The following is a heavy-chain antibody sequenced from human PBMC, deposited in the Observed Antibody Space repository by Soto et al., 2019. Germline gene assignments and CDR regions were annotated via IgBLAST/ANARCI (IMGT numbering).Heavy chain of an antibody. Sequence: SETLSLTCTVSGGSISSGGYYWSWFRQHPGKGLEWIGYIYYSGSTYYNPSLKSRVTISVDTSKNQFSLKLSSVTAADTAVYYCARLGFVVVAATNWFDPWGQGTLVTVSS. V-gene: IGHV4-39*01. CDR1: GGSISSGGYY. D-gene: IGHD2-15*01. CDR3: ARLGFVVVAATNWFDP. CDR2: IYYSGST. J-gene: IGHJ5*02.